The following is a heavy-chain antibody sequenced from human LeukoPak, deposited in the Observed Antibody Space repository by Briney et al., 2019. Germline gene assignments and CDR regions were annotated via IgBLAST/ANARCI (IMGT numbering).Heavy chain of an antibody. CDR2: IYYSGST. CDR3: ARRPMWGPSYYYGMDV. D-gene: IGHD3-16*01. CDR1: GGSISSYY. J-gene: IGHJ6*02. V-gene: IGHV4-59*08. Sequence: SETLSLTCTVSGGSISSYYWSWIRQPPGKGLEWIGYIYYSGSTNYNPSLKSRVTISVDTSKNQFPLKLSSVTAADTAVYYCARRPMWGPSYYYGMDVWGQGTTVTVSS.